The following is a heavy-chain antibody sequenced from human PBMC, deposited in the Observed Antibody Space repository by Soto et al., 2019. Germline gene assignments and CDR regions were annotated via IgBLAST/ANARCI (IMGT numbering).Heavy chain of an antibody. CDR1: GYSFTSYW. V-gene: IGHV5-51*01. Sequence: PGESLKISCKGSGYSFTSYWIGWVRQMPGKGLEWMGIIYPGDSDTRYSPSFQGQVTISADKSISTAYLQWSSLKASDTAMYYCARGLVFGVVITPSTFDYWGQGTLVTVSS. CDR2: IYPGDSDT. D-gene: IGHD3-3*01. CDR3: ARGLVFGVVITPSTFDY. J-gene: IGHJ4*02.